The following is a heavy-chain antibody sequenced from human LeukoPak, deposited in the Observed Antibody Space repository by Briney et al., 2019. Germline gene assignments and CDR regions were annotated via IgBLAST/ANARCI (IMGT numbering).Heavy chain of an antibody. CDR1: GFTFSYNA. Sequence: GGSLRLSCAASGFTFSYNAMNWVRQAPGKGLEWVSYISGSSSKIDYGDAVKGRFTISRDNAKNSLYLQMNSLRAEDTAVYYCAKDGDYYYDSSGYYYRAYAFDIWGQGTLVTVSS. CDR2: ISGSSSKI. CDR3: AKDGDYYYDSSGYYYRAYAFDI. J-gene: IGHJ4*02. D-gene: IGHD3-22*01. V-gene: IGHV3-48*01.